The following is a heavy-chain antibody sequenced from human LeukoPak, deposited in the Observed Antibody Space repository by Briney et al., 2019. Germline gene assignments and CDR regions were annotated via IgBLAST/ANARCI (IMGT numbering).Heavy chain of an antibody. V-gene: IGHV4-34*01. Sequence: SETLSLTCAVYGGSFSGYYWSWIRQPPGKGLEWIGEINHSGSTNYNPSLKSRVTISVDTSKNQFSLKLSSVTAADTAVYYCARDRAGSFDAFDIWGQGTMVTVSS. CDR1: GGSFSGYY. J-gene: IGHJ3*02. CDR2: INHSGST. CDR3: ARDRAGSFDAFDI.